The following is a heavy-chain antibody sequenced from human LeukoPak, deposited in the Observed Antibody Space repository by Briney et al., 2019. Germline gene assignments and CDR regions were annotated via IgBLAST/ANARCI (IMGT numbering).Heavy chain of an antibody. CDR3: ARRDYYDSSWFDP. D-gene: IGHD3-22*01. J-gene: IGHJ5*02. V-gene: IGHV4-39*01. CDR2: IYYSGST. Sequence: SETLSLTCTVSGGSISSSSYYWGWIRQPPGKGLEWIGSIYYSGSTYYNPSLKSRVTISVDTSKNQFSLKLSSVTAADTAVYYCARRDYYDSSWFDPWGQGTLVTVSS. CDR1: GGSISSSSYY.